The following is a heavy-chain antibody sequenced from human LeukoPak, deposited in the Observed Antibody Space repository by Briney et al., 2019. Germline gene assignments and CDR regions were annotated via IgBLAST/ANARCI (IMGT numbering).Heavy chain of an antibody. V-gene: IGHV3-49*03. CDR3: TRSDYDSGGDDAFDI. CDR1: GFIFGDYA. Sequence: PGGSLRLSCTASGFIFGDYAMSWFRQAPGKGLEWVGFIRRKAYSETTQYAASVKGRFTISRDDYKSIAYLQMNSLKTEDTAVYYCTRSDYDSGGDDAFDIWGQGTMVTVSS. D-gene: IGHD3-22*01. CDR2: IRRKAYSETT. J-gene: IGHJ3*02.